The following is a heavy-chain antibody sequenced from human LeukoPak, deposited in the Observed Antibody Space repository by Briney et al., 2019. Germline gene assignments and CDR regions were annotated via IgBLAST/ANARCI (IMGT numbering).Heavy chain of an antibody. J-gene: IGHJ3*02. CDR1: GFTFSRFW. Sequence: GGSLRLSCAASGFTFSRFWMSWVRQAPGKGLEWVAVIWYDGNNQDYADSVKGRFTISRDNSKNTLYLQMNSLRAEDTALYYCARVSGSSTGAFDIWGQGTMVIVSS. D-gene: IGHD1-26*01. V-gene: IGHV3-33*07. CDR3: ARVSGSSTGAFDI. CDR2: IWYDGNNQ.